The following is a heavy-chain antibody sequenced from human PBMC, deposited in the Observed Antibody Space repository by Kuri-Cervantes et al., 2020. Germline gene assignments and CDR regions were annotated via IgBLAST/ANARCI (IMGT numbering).Heavy chain of an antibody. V-gene: IGHV3-30*04. Sequence: GGSLRLSCAASGFTFSSYAMNWVRQAPGKGLEWVAVISYDGLKEYYADSVRGRFTITRDSSKNTLYLQMNSLRAEDTAVYYCAGARGGHIVVVTAQLPWGQGTLVTVSS. D-gene: IGHD2-21*02. CDR2: ISYDGLKE. CDR3: AGARGGHIVVVTAQLP. J-gene: IGHJ5*02. CDR1: GFTFSSYA.